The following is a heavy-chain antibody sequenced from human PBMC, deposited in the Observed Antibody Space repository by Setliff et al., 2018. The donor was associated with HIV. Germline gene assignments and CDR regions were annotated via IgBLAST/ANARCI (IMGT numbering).Heavy chain of an antibody. CDR2: IYYSGST. Sequence: PSETLSLTCTVSGDSISNGGHYWSWIRQHPEKGLEWIGFIYYSGSTYYNPSLKSRISMSLDTSKNQFSLNVSSVTAADTAFYYCARVDCSSINCLSRPGWFDTWGKGTLVTVSS. CDR3: ARVDCSSINCLSRPGWFDT. CDR1: GDSISNGGHY. J-gene: IGHJ5*02. D-gene: IGHD2-2*01. V-gene: IGHV4-31*03.